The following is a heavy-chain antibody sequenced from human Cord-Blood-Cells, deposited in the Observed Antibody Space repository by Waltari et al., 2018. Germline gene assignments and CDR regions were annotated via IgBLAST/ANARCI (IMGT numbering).Heavy chain of an antibody. Sequence: EVQLLESGGGLVQPGGSLRLSCAAAGFTFSSYAMSGVRQAPGKGLEWVSAIRGSGGSTYYADSVKGRFTISRDNSKNTLYLQMNSLRAEDTAVYYCAKGTSDFWSGPTLAFDYWGQGTLVTVSS. CDR3: AKGTSDFWSGPTLAFDY. CDR2: IRGSGGST. J-gene: IGHJ4*02. V-gene: IGHV3-23*01. D-gene: IGHD3-3*01. CDR1: GFTFSSYA.